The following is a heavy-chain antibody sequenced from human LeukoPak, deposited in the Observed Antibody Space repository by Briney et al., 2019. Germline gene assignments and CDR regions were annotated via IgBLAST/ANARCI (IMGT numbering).Heavy chain of an antibody. Sequence: GGSLKISCKGSGYSFTSYWIGWVRQMPGKGLEWMGIIYPGDSDTRYSPSFQGQVTISADKSISTAYLQWSSLKASDTAMYYCARRTYYYDSSGYRVGRWFDPWGQGTLVTVSS. D-gene: IGHD3-22*01. J-gene: IGHJ5*02. CDR2: IYPGDSDT. CDR3: ARRTYYYDSSGYRVGRWFDP. CDR1: GYSFTSYW. V-gene: IGHV5-51*01.